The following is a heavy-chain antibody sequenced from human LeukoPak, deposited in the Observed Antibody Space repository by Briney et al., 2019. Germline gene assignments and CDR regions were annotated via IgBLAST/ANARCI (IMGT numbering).Heavy chain of an antibody. D-gene: IGHD3-22*01. CDR1: GYSFTSYW. CDR2: IYPGDSDT. J-gene: IGHJ4*02. CDR3: ARQRDYYDSSGYYLDY. V-gene: IGHV5-51*01. Sequence: GESLKFSCKGSGYSFTSYWIGWVRQMPGKGLEWMGIIYPGDSDTRYSPSFQGQVTISADKSISTAYLQWSSLKASDTATYYCARQRDYYDSSGYYLDYWGQGTLVTVSS.